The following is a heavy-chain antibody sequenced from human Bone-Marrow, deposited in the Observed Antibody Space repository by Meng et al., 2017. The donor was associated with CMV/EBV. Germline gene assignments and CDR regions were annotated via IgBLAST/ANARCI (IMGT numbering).Heavy chain of an antibody. D-gene: IGHD2-2*01. J-gene: IGHJ5*02. Sequence: ASVKVSCKASGYTFTAHYFHWVRQAPGQGLEWMEWIHPHRGDTNYAQQFQGRVTLTTDTSTSTAYMELRSLRSDDTAVYYCARDGTYCSSTSCHNWFDPWGQGTRVTGAS. CDR2: IHPHRGDT. CDR3: ARDGTYCSSTSCHNWFDP. CDR1: GYTFTAHY. V-gene: IGHV1-2*02.